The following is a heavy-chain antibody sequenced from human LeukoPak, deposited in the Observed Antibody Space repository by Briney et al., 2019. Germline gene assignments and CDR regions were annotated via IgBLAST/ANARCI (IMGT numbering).Heavy chain of an antibody. CDR3: ATGSKGGSGWYRNPRAFDI. Sequence: GASVKVSCKASGYTFTGYYMHWVRQAPGKGLEWMGGFDPEDGETIYAQKFQGRVTMTEDTSTDTAYMELSSLRSEDTAVYYCATGSKGGSGWYRNPRAFDIWGQGTMVTVSS. CDR2: FDPEDGET. D-gene: IGHD6-19*01. J-gene: IGHJ3*02. V-gene: IGHV1-24*01. CDR1: GYTFTGYY.